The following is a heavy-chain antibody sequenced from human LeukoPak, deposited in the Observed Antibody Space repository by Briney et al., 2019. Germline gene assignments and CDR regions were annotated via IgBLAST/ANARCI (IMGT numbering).Heavy chain of an antibody. CDR2: INHSGST. D-gene: IGHD3-10*01. CDR1: GGSFSGYY. J-gene: IGHJ4*02. V-gene: IGHV4-34*01. Sequence: SETLSLTCAVYGGSFSGYYWSWIRQLPGKGLEWIGEINHSGSTNYNPSLKSRVTISVDTSKNQFSLKLSSVTAADTAVYYCAATMVRGVRLFGYWGQGTLVTVSS. CDR3: AATMVRGVRLFGY.